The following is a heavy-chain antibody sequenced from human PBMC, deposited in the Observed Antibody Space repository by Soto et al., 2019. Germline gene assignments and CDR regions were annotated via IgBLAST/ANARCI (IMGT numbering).Heavy chain of an antibody. CDR3: AKDPTSYDSSAQFDS. J-gene: IGHJ4*02. V-gene: IGHV3-23*01. D-gene: IGHD3-22*01. Sequence: GGSLRLSCAASGFSFNIFAMNWVRQAPGKGLEWVSGISGGGGSTYYADSVKGRFTISRDNSNNTLYLQMNSLRAEETAVYYCAKDPTSYDSSAQFDSWGQGT. CDR2: ISGGGGST. CDR1: GFSFNIFA.